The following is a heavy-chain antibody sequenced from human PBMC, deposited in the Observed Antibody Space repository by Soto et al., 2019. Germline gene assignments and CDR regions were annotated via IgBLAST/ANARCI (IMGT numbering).Heavy chain of an antibody. J-gene: IGHJ4*02. D-gene: IGHD5-18*01. CDR2: IVVGSGNT. V-gene: IGHV1-58*01. CDR1: RFTFTSSS. Sequence: TSVKVSSKDSRFTFTSSSLQWLRQARGQRLEWIGWIVVGSGNTNYAQKFQERVTITRDMSTNTAYMELSSLRSEDTAVYYCAVGPDTGMERELRDFDYWGKGTLVPVSS. CDR3: AVGPDTGMERELRDFDY.